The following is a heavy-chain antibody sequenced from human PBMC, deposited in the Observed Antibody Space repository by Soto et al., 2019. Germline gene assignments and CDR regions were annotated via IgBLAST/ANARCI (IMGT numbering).Heavy chain of an antibody. J-gene: IGHJ5*01. CDR3: ARLIGNSWLDS. V-gene: IGHV6-1*01. Sequence: QVQLQQSGPGLVKPSQTLSLTCAISGDSVSTNSATWDWIRQSPSRGLEWLGRTYYRSKWDYDYAASVKGRININPDTSINPVSLHLDSVTPDDTAVYYCARLIGNSWLDSWGQGTLVTVSS. D-gene: IGHD2-8*01. CDR2: TYYRSKWDY. CDR1: GDSVSTNSAT.